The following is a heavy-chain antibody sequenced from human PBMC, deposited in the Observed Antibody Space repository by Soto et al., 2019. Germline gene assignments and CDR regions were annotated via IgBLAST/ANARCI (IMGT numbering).Heavy chain of an antibody. CDR2: IKSKTDGGTT. V-gene: IGHV3-15*01. CDR3: AKSPYGFGELIDY. CDR1: GFTFSNAW. Sequence: GGSMRLSCAASGFTFSNAWMSWVRQAPGKGLEWVGRIKSKTDGGTTDYAAPVKGRFTISRDDSKNTLYLQMNSLRAEDTAVYCCAKSPYGFGELIDYWGQGTLVTVSS. D-gene: IGHD3-10*01. J-gene: IGHJ4*02.